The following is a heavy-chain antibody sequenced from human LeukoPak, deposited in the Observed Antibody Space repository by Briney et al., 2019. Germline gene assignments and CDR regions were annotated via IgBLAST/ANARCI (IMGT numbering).Heavy chain of an antibody. V-gene: IGHV3-53*01. D-gene: IGHD3-9*01. CDR1: GFTVSSNY. CDR2: IYSGGST. J-gene: IGHJ4*02. CDR3: AREDILTGSDY. Sequence: GGSLILSCAASGFTVSSNYMSWVRQAPGKGLEWVSVIYSGGSTYYADSVKGRFTISRDNSKNTLYLQMNSLRAEDTAVYYCAREDILTGSDYWGQGTLVTVSS.